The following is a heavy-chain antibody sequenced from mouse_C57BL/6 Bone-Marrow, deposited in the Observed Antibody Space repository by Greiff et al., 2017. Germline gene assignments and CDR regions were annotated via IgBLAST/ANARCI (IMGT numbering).Heavy chain of an antibody. CDR1: GFTFSSYT. D-gene: IGHD2-5*01. V-gene: IGHV5-9*01. CDR2: ISGGGGNT. Sequence: EVKLVESGGGLVKPGGSLKLSCAASGFTFSSYTMSWVRQTPEKRLEWVATISGGGGNTYYPVSVKGRFTISRDNAKNTLYLQMSRLRSEDTALYYCASSYYSNYDPTWFAYWGQGTLVTVSA. CDR3: ASSYYSNYDPTWFAY. J-gene: IGHJ3*01.